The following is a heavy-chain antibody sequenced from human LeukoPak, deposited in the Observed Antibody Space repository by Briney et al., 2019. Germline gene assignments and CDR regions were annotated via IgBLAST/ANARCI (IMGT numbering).Heavy chain of an antibody. CDR2: ISAYNGNT. D-gene: IGHD3-3*01. V-gene: IGHV1-18*01. Sequence: ASVKVSCKASGHTFTSYGISWVRQAPGQGLEWMGWISAYNGNTNYAQKLQGRVTMTTDTSTSTAYMELRSLRSDDTAVYYCARGRPALRFLEWTPFDYWGQGTLVTVSS. CDR1: GHTFTSYG. CDR3: ARGRPALRFLEWTPFDY. J-gene: IGHJ4*02.